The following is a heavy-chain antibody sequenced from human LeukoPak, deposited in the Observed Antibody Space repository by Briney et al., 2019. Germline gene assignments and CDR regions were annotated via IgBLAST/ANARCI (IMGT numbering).Heavy chain of an antibody. CDR2: IYYSGST. D-gene: IGHD4-23*01. CDR1: GGSISSGGYY. J-gene: IGHJ5*02. Sequence: SETLSLTCTVSGGSISSGGYYWSWIRQHPGKGLEWIGYIYYSGSTYYNPSLKSRVTISVDTSKSQFSLRLTSVTAADTAVYYCARGIFYGGRNQYIWFDLWAREPWSPSPQ. V-gene: IGHV4-31*03. CDR3: ARGIFYGGRNQYIWFDL.